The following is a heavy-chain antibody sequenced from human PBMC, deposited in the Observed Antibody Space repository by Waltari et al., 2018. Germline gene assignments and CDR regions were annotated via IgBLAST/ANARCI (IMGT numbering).Heavy chain of an antibody. CDR1: GFTLGAYG. J-gene: IGHJ4*02. CDR2: RRYEGGNN. V-gene: IGHV3-30*02. Sequence: QVHLVESGGGVVEPGGSLRLSCAASGFTLGAYGIHWFRRAPGKGLMWGEFRRYEGGNNYYADSVKGRFTIPRDNSKNSLYLQMNSLRAEDTAVYYCAKDGNYHLDYWGQGTLVTVYS. CDR3: AKDGNYHLDY. D-gene: IGHD1-7*01.